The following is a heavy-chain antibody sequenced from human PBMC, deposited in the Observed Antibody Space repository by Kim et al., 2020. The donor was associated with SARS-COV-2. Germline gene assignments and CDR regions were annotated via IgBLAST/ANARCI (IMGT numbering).Heavy chain of an antibody. V-gene: IGHV4-59*01. J-gene: IGHJ3*02. CDR3: ARSPSRHYYDVSFAFDI. D-gene: IGHD3-22*01. CDR2: IYYSGST. CDR1: GGSISSYY. Sequence: SETLSLTCTVSGGSISSYYWSWIRQPPGKGLEWIGYIYYSGSTNYNPSLKSRVTISVDTSKNQFSLKLSSVTAADTAVYYCARSPSRHYYDVSFAFDIWGQGTMVTVSS.